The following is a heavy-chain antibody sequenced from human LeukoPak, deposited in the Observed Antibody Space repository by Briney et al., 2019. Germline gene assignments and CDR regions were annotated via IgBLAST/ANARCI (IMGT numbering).Heavy chain of an antibody. CDR2: IIPIFGTA. CDR1: GGTFSSYA. J-gene: IGHJ6*03. V-gene: IGHV1-69*13. D-gene: IGHD6-13*01. CDR3: ARGRSSSSWYWVDYYYYMDV. Sequence: ASVKVSCKASGGTFSSYAISWVRQAPGQGLEWMGGIIPIFGTANYAQKFQGRVTITADESTSTAYMELSSLRSEDTAVYYCARGRSSSSWYWVDYYYYMDVWGKGTTVTISS.